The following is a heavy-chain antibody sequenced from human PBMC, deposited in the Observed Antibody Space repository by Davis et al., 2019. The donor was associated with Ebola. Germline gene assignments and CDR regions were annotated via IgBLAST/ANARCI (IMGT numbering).Heavy chain of an antibody. CDR1: GFTFSSSG. V-gene: IGHV3-30*02. CDR3: AKTRSDWWNDALDL. D-gene: IGHD6-19*01. CDR2: IRYDGSDK. Sequence: GESLKISCAASGFTFSSSGMHWVRQAPGKGLEWVAFIRYDGSDKYCADSVKGRFTVSRDNSESTLYLQMSSLRTEDTTVYFCAKTRSDWWNDALDLWGQGTKVTVSS. J-gene: IGHJ3*01.